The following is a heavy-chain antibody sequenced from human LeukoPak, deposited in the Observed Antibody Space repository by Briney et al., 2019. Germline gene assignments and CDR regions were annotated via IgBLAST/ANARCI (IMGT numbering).Heavy chain of an antibody. CDR3: ARSISTVVSWFDP. D-gene: IGHD3-3*02. Sequence: GGSLRLSCAASGFTLSSYAMHWVRQAPGKGLEWVAVISYDGSNKYYADSVKGRFTISRDNSKNTLYLQMNSLRAEDTAVYYCARSISTVVSWFDPWGQGTLVTVSS. V-gene: IGHV3-30-3*01. CDR1: GFTLSSYA. CDR2: ISYDGSNK. J-gene: IGHJ5*02.